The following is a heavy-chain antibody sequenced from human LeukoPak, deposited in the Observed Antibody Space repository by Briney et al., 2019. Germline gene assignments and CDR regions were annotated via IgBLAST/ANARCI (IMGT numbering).Heavy chain of an antibody. V-gene: IGHV1-2*02. CDR1: GYTFTGYY. CDR2: INPNSGGT. D-gene: IGHD5-12*01. CDR3: ARDLVVEMATIYYFDY. J-gene: IGHJ4*02. Sequence: ASVKVSFKASGYTFTGYYMHWVRQAPGQGLEWMGWINPNSGGTNYAQKFQGRVTMTRDTSISTAYMELSRLRSDDTAVYYCARDLVVEMATIYYFDYWGQGTLVTFSS.